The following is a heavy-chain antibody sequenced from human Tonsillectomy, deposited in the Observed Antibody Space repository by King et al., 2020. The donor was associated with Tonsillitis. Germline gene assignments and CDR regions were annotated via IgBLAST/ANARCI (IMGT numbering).Heavy chain of an antibody. J-gene: IGHJ3*01. CDR1: GFTFSSYW. CDR2: IKQDGSDK. V-gene: IGHV3-7*03. Sequence: EVQLVESGGGLVQPGGSLRLSCAASGFTFSSYWMTWVRQAPGKGLEWVANIKQDGSDKYNVDSVKGRFTISRDNAKNSLYLQMNSLRAEDTAVYYCARDRTYYYDSSGYYDAFDLWGQGTMVTVSS. CDR3: ARDRTYYYDSSGYYDAFDL. D-gene: IGHD3-22*01.